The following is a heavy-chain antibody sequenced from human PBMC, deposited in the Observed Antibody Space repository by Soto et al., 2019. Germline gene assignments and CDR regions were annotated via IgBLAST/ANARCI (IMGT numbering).Heavy chain of an antibody. J-gene: IGHJ3*02. Sequence: EVQLEESGGGLVQPGESLRLSCAVSGFIFSRFAMSWVRQAPGKGLEWVSAISASGGVTYYADSVKGRFTISRDNSQNTLYLQMSSLRAEDSAIYYCATTRTRHLGLFDAFDIWGQKTLVTVSS. D-gene: IGHD2-2*01. V-gene: IGHV3-23*04. CDR1: GFIFSRFA. CDR2: ISASGGVT. CDR3: ATTRTRHLGLFDAFDI.